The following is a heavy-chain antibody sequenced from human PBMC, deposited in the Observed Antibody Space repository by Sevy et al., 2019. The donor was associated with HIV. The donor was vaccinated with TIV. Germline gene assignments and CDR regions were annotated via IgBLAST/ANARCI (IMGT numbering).Heavy chain of an antibody. J-gene: IGHJ4*02. CDR1: GDSISSYY. CDR3: ARGLAYYFDY. V-gene: IGHV4-59*01. D-gene: IGHD6-19*01. CDR2: LYYSGIT. Sequence: SETLSLTCTVSGDSISSYYWSWILQPPGKGLEWIGYLYYSGITNYNPSLKSRVTISGDTSKNQFSLKLSSVTAADTAVYYCARGLAYYFDYWGQGTLVTVSS.